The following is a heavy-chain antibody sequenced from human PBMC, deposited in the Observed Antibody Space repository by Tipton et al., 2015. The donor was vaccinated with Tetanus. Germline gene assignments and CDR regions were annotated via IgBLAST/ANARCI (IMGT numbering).Heavy chain of an antibody. J-gene: IGHJ5*02. V-gene: IGHV3-30*18. D-gene: IGHD4-11*01. Sequence: SLRLSCAASGFRFSSYGMHWVRQAPGKGLEWLSVISYDGSNKYYGSVVKGRFTISRDDSRVFLQMNNLTPEDTAVYYCAKDDYTDYRYARGVNWLDPWGEGTLVTVSS. CDR1: GFRFSSYG. CDR2: ISYDGSNK. CDR3: AKDDYTDYRYARGVNWLDP.